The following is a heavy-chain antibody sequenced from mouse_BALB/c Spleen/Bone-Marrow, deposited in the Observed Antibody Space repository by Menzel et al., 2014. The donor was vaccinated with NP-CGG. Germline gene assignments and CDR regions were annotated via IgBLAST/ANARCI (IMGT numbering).Heavy chain of an antibody. CDR1: GYTFTDYW. CDR3: AFYYGNYGDY. Sequence: VQLQQSGAELAVPGASVKMSCKASGYTFTDYWMHWVKQRPGQGLEWIGAIDTSDSYTSYNQKFKGKATLTVDESSSTAYMQLSSLTSEDSAVYYCAFYYGNYGDYWGQGTTLTVSS. D-gene: IGHD2-1*01. V-gene: IGHV1-69*01. J-gene: IGHJ2*01. CDR2: IDTSDSYT.